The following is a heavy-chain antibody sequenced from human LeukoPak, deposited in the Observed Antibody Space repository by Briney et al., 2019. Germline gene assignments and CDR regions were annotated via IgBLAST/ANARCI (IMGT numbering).Heavy chain of an antibody. J-gene: IGHJ5*02. CDR2: ISYDGSNK. Sequence: SCKASGYTFTSCAMHWVRQAPGKGLEWVAVISYDGSNKYYADSVKGRFTISRDNSKNTLYLQMNSLRAEDTAVYYCARDYYDSSGNAWGQGTLVTVSS. V-gene: IGHV3-30-3*01. CDR3: ARDYYDSSGNA. CDR1: GYTFTSCA. D-gene: IGHD3-22*01.